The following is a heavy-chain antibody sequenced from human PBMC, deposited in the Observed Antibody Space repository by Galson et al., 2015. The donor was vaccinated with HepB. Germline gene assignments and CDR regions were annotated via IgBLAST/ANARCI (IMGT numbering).Heavy chain of an antibody. CDR3: VRSSNFDT. CDR2: IKTDGSYT. Sequence: SLRLSCAASGFTFSSYRMHWVRQAPGKGLVWVSRIKTDGSYTSYADSVKGRFTISRDNAKNTVYLEMYSLRTEDTSIYYCVRSSNFDTWGQGTLVTVSS. J-gene: IGHJ4*02. V-gene: IGHV3-74*01. D-gene: IGHD2-2*01. CDR1: GFTFSSYR.